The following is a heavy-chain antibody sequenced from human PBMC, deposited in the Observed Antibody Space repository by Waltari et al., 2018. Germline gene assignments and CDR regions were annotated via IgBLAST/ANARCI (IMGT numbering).Heavy chain of an antibody. J-gene: IGHJ6*02. D-gene: IGHD2-15*01. V-gene: IGHV4-39*07. CDR2: IYYSGST. Sequence: QLQLQESGPGLVKPSETLSLTCTVSGGSISSSSYYWGWIRQPPGKGLEWIGSIYYSGSTYYNPYLKSRVTISVDTSKNQFSLKLSSVTAADTAVYYCARDRSGRYYYYYGMDVWGQGTTVTVSS. CDR1: GGSISSSSYY. CDR3: ARDRSGRYYYYYGMDV.